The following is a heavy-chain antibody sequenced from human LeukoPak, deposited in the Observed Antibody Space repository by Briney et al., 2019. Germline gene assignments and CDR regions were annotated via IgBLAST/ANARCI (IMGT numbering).Heavy chain of an antibody. D-gene: IGHD2-15*01. CDR2: ISSSSSYI. Sequence: GGSLRLSCAASGFTFSSYSMNGVRQAPGKGLEWVSSISSSSSYIYYADSVKGRFTISRDNAKNSLYLQMNSLRAEDTAVYYCARDYCSAASCFYNWFDPWGQGTLVTVSS. CDR1: GFTFSSYS. CDR3: ARDYCSAASCFYNWFDP. V-gene: IGHV3-21*01. J-gene: IGHJ5*02.